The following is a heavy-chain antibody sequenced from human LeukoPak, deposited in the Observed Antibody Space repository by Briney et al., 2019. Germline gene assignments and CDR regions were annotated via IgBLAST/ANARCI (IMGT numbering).Heavy chain of an antibody. D-gene: IGHD2-15*01. CDR1: GYSISSGYY. CDR2: IYHSGST. CDR3: ARLQQLLLLDY. J-gene: IGHJ4*02. V-gene: IGHV4-38-2*01. Sequence: SETLSLTFAVSGYSISSGYYWGWIRQPPGKGLEWIGSIYHSGSTYYNPSLKSRVTISVDTSKNQFSLKLSSVTAADTAVYYCARLQQLLLLDYWGQGTLVTVSS.